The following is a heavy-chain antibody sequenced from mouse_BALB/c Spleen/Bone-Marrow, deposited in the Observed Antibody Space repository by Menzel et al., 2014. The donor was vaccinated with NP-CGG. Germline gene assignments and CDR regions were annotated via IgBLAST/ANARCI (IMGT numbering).Heavy chain of an antibody. V-gene: IGHV1-69*01. D-gene: IGHD1-2*01. CDR1: GYTLTDYW. CDR2: IDTSDSYT. J-gene: IGHJ1*01. CDR3: ARSAGYWYFDV. Sequence: QVQLQQPGAELVMPGASVKMSCKASGYTLTDYWMHWVKQRPGQGLEWIGAIDTSDSYTSYNQKFKGKATLTVDESSSTAYMQLSSLTSEDSAVYYCARSAGYWYFDVWGAGTTVTVSS.